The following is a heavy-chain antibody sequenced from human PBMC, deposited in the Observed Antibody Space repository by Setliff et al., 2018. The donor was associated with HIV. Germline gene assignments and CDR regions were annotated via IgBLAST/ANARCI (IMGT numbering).Heavy chain of an antibody. CDR1: GGSFSDYS. D-gene: IGHD1-1*01. V-gene: IGHV1-69*10. Sequence: SVKVSCKASGGSFSDYSISWVRQAPGQAFEWMGGIIPMVSLPNFAQSFLGRLTITANRSTTTAYMELSRLTSEDTAVYYCARGQLKPTGYFFDYWGLGTLVTVSP. CDR3: ARGQLKPTGYFFDY. CDR2: IIPMVSLP. J-gene: IGHJ4*02.